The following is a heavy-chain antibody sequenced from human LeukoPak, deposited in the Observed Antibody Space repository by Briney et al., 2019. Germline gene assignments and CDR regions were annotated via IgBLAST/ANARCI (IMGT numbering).Heavy chain of an antibody. V-gene: IGHV3-53*01. D-gene: IGHD3-22*01. CDR2: IYSGGST. CDR1: GFSVSSNY. Sequence: GGSLRLSCAASGFSVSSNYMSWVRQAPGKGLEWVSVIYSGGSTYYADSVKGRFTISRDNSKNTVYLQMNSLRAEDTAVYYCARDLNYDSAYWGQGTLVTVSA. CDR3: ARDLNYDSAY. J-gene: IGHJ4*02.